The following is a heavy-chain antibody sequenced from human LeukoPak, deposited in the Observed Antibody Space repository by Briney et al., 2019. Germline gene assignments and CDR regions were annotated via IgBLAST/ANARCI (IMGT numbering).Heavy chain of an antibody. CDR1: GGSISSSSYC. D-gene: IGHD2-15*01. V-gene: IGHV4-39*07. Sequence: SETLSLTCTVSGGSISSSSYCWGWIRQPPGKGLEWIGSIYYSGSTYYNPSLKSRVTISVDTSKNQFSLKLSSVTAADTAVYYCACHIVVVVAAIDYWGQGTLVTVSS. CDR2: IYYSGST. J-gene: IGHJ4*02. CDR3: ACHIVVVVAAIDY.